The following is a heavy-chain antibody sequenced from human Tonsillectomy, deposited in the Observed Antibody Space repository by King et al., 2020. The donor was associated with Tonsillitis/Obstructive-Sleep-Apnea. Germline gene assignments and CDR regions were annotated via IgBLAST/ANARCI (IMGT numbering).Heavy chain of an antibody. CDR2: IIPIFGTA. Sequence: QLVQSGAEVKKPGSSVKVSCKASGGTFSSYAISWVRQAPGQGLEWMGGIIPIFGTANYAQQFQGRGTITADESTSTAYMELSSLRSEDTAVYYCASSNYGDYGPPPLDYWGQGTLVTVSS. CDR3: ASSNYGDYGPPPLDY. V-gene: IGHV1-69*12. J-gene: IGHJ4*02. CDR1: GGTFSSYA. D-gene: IGHD4-17*01.